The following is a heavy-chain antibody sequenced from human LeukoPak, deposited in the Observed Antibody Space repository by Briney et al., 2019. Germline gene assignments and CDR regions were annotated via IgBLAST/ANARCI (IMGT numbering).Heavy chain of an antibody. D-gene: IGHD7-27*01. Sequence: ASVKVSCKASGGTFSSYAISWVRQAPGQGLEWMGRIIPIFGTANYAQKFQGRVTITTDESTGTAYMELSSLRSEDTAVYYCARDGLWGARGFDPWGQGTLVTVSS. CDR3: ARDGLWGARGFDP. J-gene: IGHJ5*02. V-gene: IGHV1-69*05. CDR1: GGTFSSYA. CDR2: IIPIFGTA.